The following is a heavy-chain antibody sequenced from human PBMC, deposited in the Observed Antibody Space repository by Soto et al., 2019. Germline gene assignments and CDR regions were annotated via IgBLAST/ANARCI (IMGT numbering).Heavy chain of an antibody. CDR3: AREARGIAAAGTGGTPDY. V-gene: IGHV4-34*01. CDR1: GGSFSGYY. CDR2: INHSGST. D-gene: IGHD6-13*01. J-gene: IGHJ4*02. Sequence: SETLSLTCAVYGGSFSGYYWSCIRQPPGKALEWIGEINHSGSTNYNPSLKSRVTISVDTSKNQFSLKLSSVTAADTAVYYCAREARGIAAAGTGGTPDYWGQGTLVTVSS.